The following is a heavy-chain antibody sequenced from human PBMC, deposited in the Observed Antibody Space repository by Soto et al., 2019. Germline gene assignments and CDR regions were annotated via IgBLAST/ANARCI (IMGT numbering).Heavy chain of an antibody. V-gene: IGHV4-34*01. CDR3: ARGTVWFGEFNNYYYYYGMDV. CDR2: INHSGST. CDR1: GGSFSGYY. J-gene: IGHJ6*02. Sequence: SETLSLTCAVYGGSFSGYYWSWIRQPPGKGLEWIGEINHSGSTNYNPSLKSRVTISVDTSKNQFSLKLSSVTAADTAVYYCARGTVWFGEFNNYYYYYGMDVWGQGTTVTVSS. D-gene: IGHD3-10*01.